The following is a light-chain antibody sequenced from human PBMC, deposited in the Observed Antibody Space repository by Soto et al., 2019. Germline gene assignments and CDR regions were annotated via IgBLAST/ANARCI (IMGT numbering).Light chain of an antibody. Sequence: DIVMTQSPLSLPVTPGEPASISCRSSQSLLHNNGYNYLDWYLQKPGQSPQLLIYLGSNRASGVPARFSGSGSGTDFTLTISSLEPEDCAVYYCQQCGNWPLTFGGGTKVDIK. CDR2: LGS. CDR3: QQCGNWPLT. CDR1: QSLLHNNGYNY. V-gene: IGKV2-28*01. J-gene: IGKJ4*01.